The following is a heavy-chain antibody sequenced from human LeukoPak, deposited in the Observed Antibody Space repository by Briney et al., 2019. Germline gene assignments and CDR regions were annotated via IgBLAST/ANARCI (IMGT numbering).Heavy chain of an antibody. CDR2: IGGGGGDR. Sequence: GGSLRLSCAAPGLIFRNYCMRWVRQAPGKGLERVSAIGGGGGDRFYADSVKGRFTISRDNSKNTLYLQMSSLRVEDTAVYYCGKAEAGAYYFDYWGQGTLVTVSS. V-gene: IGHV3-23*01. J-gene: IGHJ4*02. D-gene: IGHD6-19*01. CDR3: GKAEAGAYYFDY. CDR1: GLIFRNYC.